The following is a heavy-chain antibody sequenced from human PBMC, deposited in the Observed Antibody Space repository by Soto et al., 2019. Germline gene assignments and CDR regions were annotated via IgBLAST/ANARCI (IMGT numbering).Heavy chain of an antibody. CDR3: AHGARYRTGAGSQLLLYDY. CDR1: GFSLSTGGVG. V-gene: IGHV2-5*01. Sequence: GSGPTLVNPTQTLTLTCTFSGFSLSTGGVGVGWIRQPPGKALEWLALIYWNDDKRYSPSLKSRLTITKDTSKNQVVLTMTNMDPVDTATYYCAHGARYRTGAGSQLLLYDYWGQGTLVTVSS. CDR2: IYWNDDK. J-gene: IGHJ4*02. D-gene: IGHD2-2*02.